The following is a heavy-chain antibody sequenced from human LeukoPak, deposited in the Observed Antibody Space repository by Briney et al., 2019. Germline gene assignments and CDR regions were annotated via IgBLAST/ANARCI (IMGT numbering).Heavy chain of an antibody. V-gene: IGHV1-69*02. CDR3: ARWTTTRVGDYPDY. D-gene: IGHD1-14*01. Sequence: GASVKVSCKASGGTFSSYTISWVRQAPGQGLEWMGRIIPILGIANYAQKFQGRVTMTRDTSTSTVYMELSSLRSEDTAVYYCARWTTTRVGDYPDYWGQGTLVTVSS. CDR2: IIPILGIA. CDR1: GGTFSSYT. J-gene: IGHJ4*02.